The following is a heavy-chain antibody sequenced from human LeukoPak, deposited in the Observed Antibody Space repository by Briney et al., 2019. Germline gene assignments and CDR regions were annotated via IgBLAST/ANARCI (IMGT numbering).Heavy chain of an antibody. CDR1: GGSISSGDYY. V-gene: IGHV4-30-4*01. D-gene: IGHD3-10*01. J-gene: IGHJ6*04. CDR3: ARDHRRITMVRGVIPPGYYYYGMDV. CDR2: IYYSGST. Sequence: PSQTLSLTCTVPGGSISSGDYYWSWIRQPPGKDLEWIGYIYYSGSTYYNPSLKSRVTISVDTSKNQFSLKLSSVTAADTAVYYCARDHRRITMVRGVIPPGYYYYGMDVWGKGTTVTVSS.